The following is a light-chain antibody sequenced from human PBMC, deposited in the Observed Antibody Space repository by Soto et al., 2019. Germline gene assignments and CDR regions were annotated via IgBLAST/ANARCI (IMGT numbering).Light chain of an antibody. J-gene: IGKJ1*01. CDR2: GVS. CDR1: QIVNNDL. CDR3: QQYHTSPRT. V-gene: IGKV3-20*01. Sequence: EIVLTQSPGTLSLSPGERATLSCRASQIVNNDLLAWFQQKPGQAPRLVIYGVSSRATGIPDRFSGSGSGTDFTLTIARLEPEDFAVYYCQQYHTSPRTFGQGTKVEIK.